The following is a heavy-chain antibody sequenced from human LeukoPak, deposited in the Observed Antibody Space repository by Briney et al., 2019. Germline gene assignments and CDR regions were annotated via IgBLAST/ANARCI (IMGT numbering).Heavy chain of an antibody. CDR1: GYTFTGYY. D-gene: IGHD3-3*01. J-gene: IGHJ4*02. CDR3: ARDKDEPASYDFWSGYYMN. CDR2: INPNSGGT. V-gene: IGHV1-2*02. Sequence: ASVKVSCKASGYTFTGYYMQWVRQAPGQGLEWMGWINPNSGGTNYAQKFQGRVTMTRDTSISTAYMELSRLRFDDTAVYYCARDKDEPASYDFWSGYYMNWGQGTLVTVSS.